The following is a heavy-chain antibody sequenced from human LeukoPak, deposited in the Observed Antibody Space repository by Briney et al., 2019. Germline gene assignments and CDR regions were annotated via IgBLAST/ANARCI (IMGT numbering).Heavy chain of an antibody. J-gene: IGHJ4*02. Sequence: GGSLRLSCAASGFTLSSYSMNWVRQAPGKGLEWDSSISSSSSYIYYADSVKGRFTISRDNAKNSLYLQMNSLRAEDTAVYYCARLGWAVAGRLEFEYWGQGTLVTVSS. CDR2: ISSSSSYI. CDR3: ARLGWAVAGRLEFEY. D-gene: IGHD6-19*01. CDR1: GFTLSSYS. V-gene: IGHV3-21*01.